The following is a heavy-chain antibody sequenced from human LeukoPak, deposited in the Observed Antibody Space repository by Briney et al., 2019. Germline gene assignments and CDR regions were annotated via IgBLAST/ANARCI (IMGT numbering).Heavy chain of an antibody. CDR3: TTDRDTYGAFFDY. J-gene: IGHJ4*02. CDR1: GFTFSSYW. CDR2: ISYDGSKK. V-gene: IGHV3-30-3*01. D-gene: IGHD4/OR15-4a*01. Sequence: PGGSLRLSCAASGFTFSSYWMSWVRQAPGKGLEWVAVISYDGSKKYYADSVKGRLTISRDESKSTLYLQMNSLKTEDTAVYYCTTDRDTYGAFFDYWGQGTLVTVSS.